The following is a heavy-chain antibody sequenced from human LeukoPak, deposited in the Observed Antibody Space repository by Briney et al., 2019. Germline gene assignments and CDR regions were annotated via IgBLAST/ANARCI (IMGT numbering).Heavy chain of an antibody. D-gene: IGHD6-13*01. CDR2: VSSDRSIK. J-gene: IGHJ4*02. CDR1: GFTFSSYG. Sequence: PGGSLKLSCAASGFTFSSYGIHWVRQAPGQGLEWVAFVSSDRSIKYYADSGKGRFTISRDTSNNTAYLQMNRLGTEDTAFYYCARGYSSSWLGYFDYWGQGTLVTVSS. CDR3: ARGYSSSWLGYFDY. V-gene: IGHV3-30*03.